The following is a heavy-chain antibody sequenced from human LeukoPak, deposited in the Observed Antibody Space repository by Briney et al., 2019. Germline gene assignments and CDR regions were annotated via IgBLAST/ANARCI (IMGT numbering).Heavy chain of an antibody. CDR2: ISAHNGNT. CDR1: GYTFTSYY. J-gene: IGHJ4*02. Sequence: ASVKVSCKASGYTFTSYYMHWVRQAPGQGLEWMGWISAHNGNTYYAQKVQGRVTMTTDTSTSTAHMELRSLRSDDTAVYYCARHKWPPLPDYWGQGTLVTVSS. CDR3: ARHKWPPLPDY. D-gene: IGHD5-12*01. V-gene: IGHV1-18*04.